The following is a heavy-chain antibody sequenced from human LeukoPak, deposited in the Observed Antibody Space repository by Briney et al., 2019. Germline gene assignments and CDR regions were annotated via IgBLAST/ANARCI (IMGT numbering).Heavy chain of an antibody. CDR1: GGSFSGYY. D-gene: IGHD1-1*01. J-gene: IGHJ4*02. CDR3: AGNNWNSGY. CDR2: INHSGST. Sequence: SETLSLTCAIYGGSFSGYYWSWIRQPPGKGLEWIGEINHSGSTNYNPSLKSRVTISVDTSKNQFSLKLSSVTAADTAVYYCAGNNWNSGYWGQGTLVTVSS. V-gene: IGHV4-34*01.